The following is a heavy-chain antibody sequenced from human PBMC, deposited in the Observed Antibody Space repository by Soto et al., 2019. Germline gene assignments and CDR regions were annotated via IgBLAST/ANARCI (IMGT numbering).Heavy chain of an antibody. J-gene: IGHJ6*02. Sequence: ASVKVSCKASGYTLTNYAISWVRQAPGQGPEWMGWISGYNGNTNYAQKFQGRLTLTIDTSTTTAHMELRSLTSDDTAVYYCGRVGEVAGYVYYYCPMDLWGQGTTGTVPS. V-gene: IGHV1-18*04. CDR2: ISGYNGNT. CDR1: GYTLTNYA. D-gene: IGHD6-19*01. CDR3: GRVGEVAGYVYYYCPMDL.